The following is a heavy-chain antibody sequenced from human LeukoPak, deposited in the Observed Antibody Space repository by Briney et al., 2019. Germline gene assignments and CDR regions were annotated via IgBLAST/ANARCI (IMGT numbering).Heavy chain of an antibody. V-gene: IGHV3-30*04. J-gene: IGHJ6*02. D-gene: IGHD5-12*01. Sequence: GRSLRLSCAASGFTFSSYAMHWVRQAPGKGLEWVAVISYDGSNKYYADSVKGRFTISRDNSENTLYLQMNSLRAEDTAVYYCAREYNYYYGMDVWGQGTTVTVSS. CDR2: ISYDGSNK. CDR1: GFTFSSYA. CDR3: AREYNYYYGMDV.